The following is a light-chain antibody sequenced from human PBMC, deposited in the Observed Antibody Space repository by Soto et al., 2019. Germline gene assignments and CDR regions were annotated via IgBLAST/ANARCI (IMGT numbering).Light chain of an antibody. J-gene: IGLJ1*01. CDR1: DIASKS. V-gene: IGLV3-21*02. CDR2: DDN. CDR3: QVWDSSSDHYV. Sequence: SALTHPPSASLAPGQTARISCGGNDIASKSVHWSQQKPGQAPVLVVYDDNDRPSGIPERFSGSNSGDTATLTISRVEAGDEADYYCQVWDSSSDHYVFGSGSKVTVL.